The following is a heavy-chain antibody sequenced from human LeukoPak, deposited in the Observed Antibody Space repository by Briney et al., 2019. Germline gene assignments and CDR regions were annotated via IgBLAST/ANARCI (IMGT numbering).Heavy chain of an antibody. Sequence: TGGSLRLSCTATGFTFNTYAMSWVRQAPGKGLEWVSLISSSGANAYHADSVKGRFTISRDNSKNTLYLQMNNLRGEDTAEYYCAKDMELASWGQGALVTVSS. J-gene: IGHJ5*02. CDR1: GFTFNTYA. D-gene: IGHD1-26*01. CDR2: ISSSGANA. CDR3: AKDMELAS. V-gene: IGHV3-23*01.